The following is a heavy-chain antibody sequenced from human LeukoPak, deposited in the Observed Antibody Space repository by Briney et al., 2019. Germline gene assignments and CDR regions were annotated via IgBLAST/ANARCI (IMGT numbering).Heavy chain of an antibody. J-gene: IGHJ3*02. CDR3: ARNMTTSGPIDIEDAFDI. CDR2: ISANNGKT. Sequence: GASVRVSCKASGYTFTSYGISWVRQAPGQGLEWIGWISANNGKTKYAHNLQARVTMTTDTSVSTAYMELRSLRSDDTAVYYCARNMTTSGPIDIEDAFDIWGQGTMATVSS. CDR1: GYTFTSYG. V-gene: IGHV1-18*01. D-gene: IGHD4-17*01.